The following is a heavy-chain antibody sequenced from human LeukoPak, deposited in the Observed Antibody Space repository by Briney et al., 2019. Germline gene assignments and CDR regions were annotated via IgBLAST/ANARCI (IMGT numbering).Heavy chain of an antibody. CDR1: GYTFTSYD. V-gene: IGHV1-8*01. J-gene: IGHJ4*02. D-gene: IGHD3-10*01. CDR2: MNPNSNT. Sequence: GASVKVSCKASGYTFTSYDINWVRQATGQGLEWMGWMNPNSNTGYAQKFQGRVTMTRNTSISTAYMELSSLRSEDTAVYYCARNVLLWFGEGPSYFDYWGQGTLVTVSS. CDR3: ARNVLLWFGEGPSYFDY.